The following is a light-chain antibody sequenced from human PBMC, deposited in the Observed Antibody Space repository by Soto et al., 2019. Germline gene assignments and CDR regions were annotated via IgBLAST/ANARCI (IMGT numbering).Light chain of an antibody. CDR3: SSYTTSNTLV. CDR1: SSDVGGFNY. V-gene: IGLV2-14*01. Sequence: QSALTQPASVSGSPGQSITISCTGTSSDVGGFNYVSWYQQFPGKAPKLMIYEVSNQPSGVSNRFSGSKSGNTASLTISGLQAEDEGDYYCSSYTTSNTLVFGTGTKVTVL. CDR2: EVS. J-gene: IGLJ1*01.